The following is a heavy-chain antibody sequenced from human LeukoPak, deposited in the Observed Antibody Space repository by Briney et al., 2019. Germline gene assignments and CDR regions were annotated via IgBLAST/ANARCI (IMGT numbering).Heavy chain of an antibody. D-gene: IGHD4-17*01. J-gene: IGHJ4*02. V-gene: IGHV3-21*01. CDR2: ISSSSSYI. CDR3: AVDYGDYIVDY. CDR1: GFTFSSYS. Sequence: GGSLRLSCAASGFTFSSYSMNWVRQAPGKGLEWVSSISSSSSYIYYADSVKGRFTISRDNAKNSLYLQTNSLRAEDTAVYYCAVDYGDYIVDYWGQGTLVTVSS.